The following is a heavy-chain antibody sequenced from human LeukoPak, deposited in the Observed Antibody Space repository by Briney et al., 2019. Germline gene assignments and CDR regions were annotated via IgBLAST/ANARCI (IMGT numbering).Heavy chain of an antibody. J-gene: IGHJ5*02. CDR1: GGSISSYY. Sequence: SETLSLTCTVSGGSISSYYWSWIRQPPGKGLEWIGYIYYSGSTNYNPSLKSRVTISVDTSKNQFSLKLSSVTAADTAVYYCAKSAVRGLEGRFDPWGQGTLVTVSS. D-gene: IGHD3-10*01. CDR2: IYYSGST. V-gene: IGHV4-59*01. CDR3: AKSAVRGLEGRFDP.